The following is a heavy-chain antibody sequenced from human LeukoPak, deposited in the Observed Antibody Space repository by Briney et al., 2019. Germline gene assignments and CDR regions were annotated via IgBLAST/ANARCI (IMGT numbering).Heavy chain of an antibody. V-gene: IGHV4-61*08. D-gene: IGHD6-13*01. CDR1: GGSISSGGYY. CDR2: IYYSGST. CDR3: ARAGSWKLNFDY. Sequence: PSETLSLTCTVSGGSISSGGYYWSWIRQPPGKGLEWIGYIYYSGSTNYNPSLKTRVTISVDTSKNQFSLKLSSVTAADTAVYYCARAGSWKLNFDYWGQGTLVTVSS. J-gene: IGHJ4*02.